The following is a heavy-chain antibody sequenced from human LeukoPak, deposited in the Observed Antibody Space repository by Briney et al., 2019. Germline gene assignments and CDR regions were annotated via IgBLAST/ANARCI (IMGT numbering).Heavy chain of an antibody. D-gene: IGHD4-11*01. CDR2: ISGSGGST. J-gene: IGHJ4*02. CDR1: GFTFSSYA. Sequence: GGFLRLSCAASGFTFSSYAMSWVRQAPGKGLEWVSAISGSGGSTYYADSVKGRFTISRDNSKNTLYLQMDNLRAEDTAVYNCAREPPTRDSSNYGNWGQGTLVTVSS. CDR3: AREPPTRDSSNYGN. V-gene: IGHV3-23*01.